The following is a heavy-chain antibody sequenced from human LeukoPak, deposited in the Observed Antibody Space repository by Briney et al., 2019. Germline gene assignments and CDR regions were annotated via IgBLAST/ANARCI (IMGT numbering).Heavy chain of an antibody. D-gene: IGHD2-2*02. CDR2: IKQDGSEK. CDR3: AARYCGSSSCYRFDD. CDR1: GFTFSSYW. Sequence: PGGSLRLSCAVSGFTFSSYWMSWVRQAPGKGLEWVANIKQDGSEKYYVDSVKGRFTISRDNAKNPLYLQMNSLRAEDTAVYYCAARYCGSSSCYRFDDWGQGTLITVSS. J-gene: IGHJ4*02. V-gene: IGHV3-7*03.